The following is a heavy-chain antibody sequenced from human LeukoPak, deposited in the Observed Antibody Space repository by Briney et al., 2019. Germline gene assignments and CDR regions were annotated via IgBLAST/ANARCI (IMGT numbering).Heavy chain of an antibody. V-gene: IGHV4-61*02. D-gene: IGHD5-24*01. Sequence: PSETLSLTCTVSGGSISSGSYYWSWIRQPAGKGLEWIGRIYTSGSTNYNPSLKSRVTISVDTSKNQFSLKLNSVTAADTAVYYCAWGRDGYNFLNRGEYYYFDYWGQGTLVTVSS. CDR1: GGSISSGSYY. CDR3: AWGRDGYNFLNRGEYYYFDY. J-gene: IGHJ4*02. CDR2: IYTSGST.